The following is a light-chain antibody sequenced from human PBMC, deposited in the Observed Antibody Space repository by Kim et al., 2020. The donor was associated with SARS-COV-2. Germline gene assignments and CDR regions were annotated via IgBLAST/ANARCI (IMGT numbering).Light chain of an antibody. V-gene: IGKV4-1*01. CDR2: WAS. CDR3: QQYYNTPVT. CDR1: QSVLYNSNNKNY. Sequence: DIVMTQSPDSLAVSLGERATIDCKSSQSVLYNSNNKNYLAWYQQKPGQPPKLLIYWASTRESGVPDRFSGSGSGTDFSLTISSLQSEDVAVYFCQQYYNTPVTFGQGTKLEI. J-gene: IGKJ2*01.